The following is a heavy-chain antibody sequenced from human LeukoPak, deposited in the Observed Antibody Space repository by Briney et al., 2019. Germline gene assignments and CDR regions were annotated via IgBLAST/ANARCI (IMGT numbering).Heavy chain of an antibody. J-gene: IGHJ2*01. CDR2: IFYSGST. D-gene: IGHD5-12*01. CDR3: VRKGDGYDSGYFDL. CDR1: GGSIRSSSYY. V-gene: IGHV4-39*01. Sequence: SETLSLTCTVSGGSIRSSSYYWGWIRQPPGKGLEWIGSIFYSGSTYYNPSLKSRVTISVDTSKNQFSLKLSSVTAADTAVYYCVRKGDGYDSGYFDLWGRGTLVTVSS.